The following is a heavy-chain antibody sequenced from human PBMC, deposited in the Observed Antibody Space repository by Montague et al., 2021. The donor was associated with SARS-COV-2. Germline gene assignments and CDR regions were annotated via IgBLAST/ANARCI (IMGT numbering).Heavy chain of an antibody. V-gene: IGHV4-39*01. J-gene: IGHJ3*02. CDR2: PSYSGTT. Sequence: SETLSLTCTVSGGSIGSSTNYWNWIRQPPGKGLEWIGSPSYSGTTYYNPSLKSRVTISVDTSKNQFSLKLSSVTATDTAVYYCARRGRGYDILTGYRDGFDIWGQGTMVTVSS. D-gene: IGHD3-9*01. CDR3: ARRGRGYDILTGYRDGFDI. CDR1: GGSIGSSTNY.